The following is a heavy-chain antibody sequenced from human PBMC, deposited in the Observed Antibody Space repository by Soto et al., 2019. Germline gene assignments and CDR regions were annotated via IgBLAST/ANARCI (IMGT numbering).Heavy chain of an antibody. V-gene: IGHV4-61*03. Sequence: SETLSLTCTVSGDSVSSGRYYWSWIRLPPGRGLEWIGYIYYTGSTDYNPSLKSRVTISLDTSKNHFSLRLSSVTAADTAMYHCARSVWGYAFDIWGQGTMVTVSS. J-gene: IGHJ3*02. D-gene: IGHD7-27*01. CDR2: IYYTGST. CDR1: GDSVSSGRYY. CDR3: ARSVWGYAFDI.